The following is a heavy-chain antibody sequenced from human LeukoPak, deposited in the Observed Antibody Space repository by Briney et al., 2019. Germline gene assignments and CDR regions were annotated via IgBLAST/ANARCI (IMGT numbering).Heavy chain of an antibody. V-gene: IGHV1-69*05. D-gene: IGHD3-22*01. Sequence: EASVKVSCKASGGTFSSYAISWVRQAPGQGLEWMGGIIPIFGTANYAQKFQGRVTITTDESTSTAYMELSSLRSEDTAVYYCAGTYYYDRSGYYGTVDYFDYWGQGTLVTVSS. J-gene: IGHJ4*02. CDR1: GGTFSSYA. CDR3: AGTYYYDRSGYYGTVDYFDY. CDR2: IIPIFGTA.